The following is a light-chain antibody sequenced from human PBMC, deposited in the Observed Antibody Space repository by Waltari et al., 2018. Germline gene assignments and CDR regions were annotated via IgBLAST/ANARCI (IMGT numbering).Light chain of an antibody. CDR2: DAS. CDR3: QQFNNYPYT. J-gene: IGKJ2*01. V-gene: IGKV1D-13*01. CDR1: QGISSA. Sequence: AIQLTQSPSSLSASVGDRVTITCRASQGISSALAWYQQKTGKAPKLLIYDASSLESGVPSRCSGSGSGTDFTLTISSLQPEDFATHYCQQFNNYPYTFGQGTKLEIK.